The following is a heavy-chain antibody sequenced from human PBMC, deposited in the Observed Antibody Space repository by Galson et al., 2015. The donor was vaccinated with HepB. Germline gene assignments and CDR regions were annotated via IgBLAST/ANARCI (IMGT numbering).Heavy chain of an antibody. CDR3: ARPTKNMVRGVIP. CDR2: IYPADSDT. Sequence: QSGAEVKKSGESLKISCKASGYSFTTYYIGWVRQMPGKGLEWMGLIYPADSDTRYSPSFQGQVTMSADKSISTAYLQWSSLKASDTAMYYSARPTKNMVRGVIPWGQGTLVTVSS. J-gene: IGHJ5*02. D-gene: IGHD3-10*01. CDR1: GYSFTTYY. V-gene: IGHV5-51*01.